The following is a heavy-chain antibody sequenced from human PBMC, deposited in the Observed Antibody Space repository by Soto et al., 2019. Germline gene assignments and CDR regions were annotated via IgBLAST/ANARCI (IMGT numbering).Heavy chain of an antibody. CDR3: ASGRYGDY. D-gene: IGHD1-26*01. V-gene: IGHV1-18*01. CDR1: GYTFTSYG. CDR2: ISAHNGNT. J-gene: IGHJ4*02. Sequence: QVHLVQSGAEVKKPGASVKVSCKGSGYTFTSYGITWVRQAPGQGLEWMGWISAHNGNTNYAQKLQGRVTVTRDTSTSTDYMALRSLRSDDPAVYYCASGRYGDYWSQGALVTVTS.